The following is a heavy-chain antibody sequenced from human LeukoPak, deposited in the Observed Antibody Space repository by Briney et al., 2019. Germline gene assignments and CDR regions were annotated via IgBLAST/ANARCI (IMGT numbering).Heavy chain of an antibody. CDR3: ARRMWRRPPKAHNDWFDP. D-gene: IGHD2-21*01. Sequence: ASVKVSCKASGYTFTSYYMHWVRQAPGQGLEWMGIINPSGGNTGYAQKFQGRVTMTRNTSISTAYMELSSLRSEDTAVYYCARRMWRRPPKAHNDWFDPWGQGTLVTVSS. CDR2: INPSGGNT. CDR1: GYTFTSYY. J-gene: IGHJ5*02. V-gene: IGHV1-46*01.